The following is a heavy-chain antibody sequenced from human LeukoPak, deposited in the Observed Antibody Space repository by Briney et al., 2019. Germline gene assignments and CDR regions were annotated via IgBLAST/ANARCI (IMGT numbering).Heavy chain of an antibody. Sequence: ASVKVSCKASGYTFTSYYMHWVRQAPGQGLEWMGINNPSGGSTSYAQKFQGRVTMTRDTSTSTVYMELSSLRSEDTAVYYCAREMTTVTTGARYFDYWGQGTLVTVSS. V-gene: IGHV1-46*03. CDR3: AREMTTVTTGARYFDY. J-gene: IGHJ4*02. CDR2: NNPSGGST. D-gene: IGHD4-17*01. CDR1: GYTFTSYY.